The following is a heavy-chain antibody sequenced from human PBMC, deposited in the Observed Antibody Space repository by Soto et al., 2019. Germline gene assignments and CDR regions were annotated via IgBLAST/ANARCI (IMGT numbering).Heavy chain of an antibody. CDR2: IYYSGST. J-gene: IGHJ4*02. D-gene: IGHD5-12*01. CDR1: GGSISSGGYY. V-gene: IGHV4-31*01. CDR3: ARGPYSGYDWDY. Sequence: QVQLQESGPGLVKPSQTLSLTCTVSGGSISSGGYYWSWIRQHPGKGLEWIGYIYYSGSTYYNPSIRSPVTISVDTSKNQCSLKLSSVTAADTAVYYCARGPYSGYDWDYWGQGTLVTVSS.